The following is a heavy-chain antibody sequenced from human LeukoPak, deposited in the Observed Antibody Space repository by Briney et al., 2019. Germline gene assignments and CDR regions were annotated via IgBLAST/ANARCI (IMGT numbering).Heavy chain of an antibody. V-gene: IGHV1-2*02. Sequence: ASVKVSCKASGYTFNGYYMHWVRQAPGQGLEWMGWINPNIGGTNYAQKFQGRVTMTRDKSISTAYMELSRLRSDDTAVYDCAREGIAVAGSFDYWGQGTLVTVSS. CDR3: AREGIAVAGSFDY. J-gene: IGHJ4*02. CDR1: GYTFNGYY. CDR2: INPNIGGT. D-gene: IGHD6-19*01.